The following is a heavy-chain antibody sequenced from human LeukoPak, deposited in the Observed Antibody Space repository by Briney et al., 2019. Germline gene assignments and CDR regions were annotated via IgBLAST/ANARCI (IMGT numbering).Heavy chain of an antibody. CDR3: ARVPRDGYNRFDY. CDR1: GYTFTTYD. Sequence: ASVKVSCKASGYTFTTYDINWVRQATGQGLEWMRWMNPKSDKTGYAQKFQGRVTMTTNTSISTAYVELSSLRSEDTAIYYCARVPRDGYNRFDYWGQGTPVTVSS. D-gene: IGHD5-24*01. V-gene: IGHV1-8*01. CDR2: MNPKSDKT. J-gene: IGHJ4*02.